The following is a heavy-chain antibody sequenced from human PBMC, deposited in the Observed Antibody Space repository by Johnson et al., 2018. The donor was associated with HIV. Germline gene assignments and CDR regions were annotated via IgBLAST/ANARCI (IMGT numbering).Heavy chain of an antibody. D-gene: IGHD2-8*02. CDR3: TTDLIRRYYCSGDAFDI. CDR2: IKSKTDGGTT. J-gene: IGHJ3*02. V-gene: IGHV3-15*01. CDR1: GFTFSNAW. Sequence: VQLVESGGGLVQPGGSLRLSCAASGFTFSNAWMSWVRQAPGKGLEWVGRIKSKTDGGTTDYAAPVKGRFTISRDDSKNTLYLQMNSLKTEDTAVYYCTTDLIRRYYCSGDAFDIWGQGTMVTVAS.